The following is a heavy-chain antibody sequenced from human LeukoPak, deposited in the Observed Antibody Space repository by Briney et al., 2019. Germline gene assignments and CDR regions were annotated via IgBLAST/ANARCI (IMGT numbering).Heavy chain of an antibody. J-gene: IGHJ4*02. D-gene: IGHD5-24*01. V-gene: IGHV4-59*01. CDR1: GGSISSYY. CDR3: ARRRRDGDNFDL. CDR2: LYSSGST. Sequence: PPETLSLTCTVSGGSISSYYWSWIRQPPGKGLEWIGYLYSSGSTNYNPSLKSRVTISEDTSKNQFSLKLSSVTAADTATYYCARRRRDGDNFDLWGQGTLVTVSS.